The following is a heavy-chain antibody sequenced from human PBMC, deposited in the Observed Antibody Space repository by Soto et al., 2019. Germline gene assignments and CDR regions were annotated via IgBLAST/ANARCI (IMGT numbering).Heavy chain of an antibody. Sequence: EVQLLESGGGLVQSGGSLRLSCAASGFTFNNCAMSWVRQAPGKGLEWVSSITGSGGTTYYADSVKGRFTISRDNSKSSLYLQMNSLRAEDTAVYFCAKVPIFDFWSGFYVDYWGQGTLVTVSS. CDR1: GFTFNNCA. J-gene: IGHJ4*02. CDR2: ITGSGGTT. CDR3: AKVPIFDFWSGFYVDY. V-gene: IGHV3-23*01. D-gene: IGHD3-3*01.